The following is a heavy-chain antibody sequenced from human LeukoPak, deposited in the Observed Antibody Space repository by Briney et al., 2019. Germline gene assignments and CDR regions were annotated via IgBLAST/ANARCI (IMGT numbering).Heavy chain of an antibody. CDR2: INWNGGST. V-gene: IGHV3-20*04. Sequence: SGGSLRLSCAASGFTFADYGMSWVRQAPGKGLEWVSGINWNGGSTGYADSVKGRFTISRDNAKNSLYLQMNSLRAEDTALYYCARGGITGTTGGNWFDPWGQGTLVTVSS. D-gene: IGHD1-7*01. J-gene: IGHJ5*02. CDR3: ARGGITGTTGGNWFDP. CDR1: GFTFADYG.